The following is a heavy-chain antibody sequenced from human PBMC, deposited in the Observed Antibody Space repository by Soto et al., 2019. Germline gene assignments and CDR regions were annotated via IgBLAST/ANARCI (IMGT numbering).Heavy chain of an antibody. V-gene: IGHV1-3*01. D-gene: IGHD6-19*01. Sequence: QVHFVQSGPEVKKPGASVRVSCKASGYNIQSHAIHWVRQAPGQRLEWMGWINAGNGNTKYSENFEGRVTFTRDTVATTLYMELTSLTSEDTAVYFCGRDQSGIGWYVDWFDPWGQGTLVTVSS. CDR2: INAGNGNT. CDR1: GYNIQSHA. J-gene: IGHJ5*02. CDR3: GRDQSGIGWYVDWFDP.